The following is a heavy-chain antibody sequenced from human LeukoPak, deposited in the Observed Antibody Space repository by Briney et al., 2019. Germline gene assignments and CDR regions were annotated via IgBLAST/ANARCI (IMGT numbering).Heavy chain of an antibody. Sequence: ASVKVSCKTSGYTFTSYGISWVRHAPGQGLEWMGWISTDNGNTNYAQKVQGRVTMTTDTSTSTAYMELRSLRSDDTAVYYCARDPSGSYDFDYWGQGTLVTVSS. D-gene: IGHD1-26*01. CDR2: ISTDNGNT. CDR1: GYTFTSYG. V-gene: IGHV1-18*01. J-gene: IGHJ4*02. CDR3: ARDPSGSYDFDY.